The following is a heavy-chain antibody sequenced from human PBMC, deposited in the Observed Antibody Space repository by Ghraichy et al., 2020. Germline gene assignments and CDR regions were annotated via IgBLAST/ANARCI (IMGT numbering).Heavy chain of an antibody. Sequence: GGSLRLSCAASGFTFSNYGMHWVHQAPGKGLEWVAVISYDGSEKYYADSVKGRFTISRDNSKSMLYLQMNSLRPEDTAVHYCAKGGDGFHIPSSWGQGTLVSVSS. J-gene: IGHJ5*02. V-gene: IGHV3-30*18. CDR2: ISYDGSEK. CDR3: AKGGDGFHIPSS. D-gene: IGHD5-24*01. CDR1: GFTFSNYG.